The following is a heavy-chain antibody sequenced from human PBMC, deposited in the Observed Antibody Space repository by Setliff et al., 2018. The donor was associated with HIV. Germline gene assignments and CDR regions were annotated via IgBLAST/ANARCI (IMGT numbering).Heavy chain of an antibody. Sequence: SVKVSCKASGGTFSTYAFSWMRQAPGQGLEWVGGIIPVFNVANYAHKFQGRVRITADGSKSTAYMELSSLRSDDTAVYYCTRGPLLAGLGPYYFDHWGQGTLVTVSS. D-gene: IGHD2-21*01. V-gene: IGHV1-69*13. CDR2: IIPVFNVA. CDR3: TRGPLLAGLGPYYFDH. CDR1: GGTFSTYA. J-gene: IGHJ4*02.